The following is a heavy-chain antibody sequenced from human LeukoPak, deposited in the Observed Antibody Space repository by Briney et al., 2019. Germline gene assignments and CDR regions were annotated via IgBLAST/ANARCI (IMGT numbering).Heavy chain of an antibody. CDR2: MNPNSGNT. CDR1: GYTFTIHD. J-gene: IGHJ5*02. D-gene: IGHD2-2*01. Sequence: ASVTVSFKSSGYTFTIHDINWVRQAPGQGLEWMGWMNPNSGNTGYAQKFQGRVTMTRDTSMSTAYMELSSLRCEDTAVYYCAREDIVVVPPARALRPWGQGTLVTVSS. CDR3: AREDIVVVPPARALRP. V-gene: IGHV1-8*01.